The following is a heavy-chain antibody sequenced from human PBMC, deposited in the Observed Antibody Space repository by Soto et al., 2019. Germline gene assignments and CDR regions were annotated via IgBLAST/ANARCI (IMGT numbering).Heavy chain of an antibody. Sequence: EVELLESGGGLVQPGGSLRLSCEGSGFTFINHAMNWVRQAPGKGLEWVSGISGGGDRTFDADSVKGRFTISRDNSKNTVDFQMNSLGPDVAALYYWARKVLGSTIRPDLWYCDLWGRGALGTVAS. CDR2: ISGGGDRT. CDR3: ARKVLGSTIRPDLWYCDL. CDR1: GFTFINHA. J-gene: IGHJ2*01. D-gene: IGHD3-16*01. V-gene: IGHV3-23*01.